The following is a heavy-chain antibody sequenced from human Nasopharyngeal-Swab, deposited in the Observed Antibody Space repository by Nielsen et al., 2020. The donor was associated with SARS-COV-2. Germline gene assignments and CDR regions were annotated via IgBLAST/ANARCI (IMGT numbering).Heavy chain of an antibody. CDR3: ARGGYQLLLRSYYYGMDV. D-gene: IGHD2-2*01. CDR2: VDHTGRH. V-gene: IGHV4-34*01. CDR1: VGSFSAYY. Sequence: SETLSLTCAVHVGSFSAYYWSWVRQPPGKGLEWIGEVDHTGRHNNNPSLQSRVTMSVDTSKNQFSLPLSSVTAADTAVYYCARGGYQLLLRSYYYGMDVWSQGTTVTVSS. J-gene: IGHJ6*02.